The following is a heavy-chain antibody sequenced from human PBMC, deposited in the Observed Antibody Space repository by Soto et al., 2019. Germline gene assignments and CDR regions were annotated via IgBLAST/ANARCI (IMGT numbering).Heavy chain of an antibody. V-gene: IGHV3-23*01. CDR3: AKGEMATIRNSFDP. CDR1: AFSLTSCS. Sequence: SVGSLRLSCVTSAFSLTSCSMSWVRQTPGKGLEWVSALSRSGGATYYADSVKGRFTISRDTSTNTLYLQMSNLRAEDTAIYYCAKGEMATIRNSFDPWGQGTLVTVSS. J-gene: IGHJ5*02. CDR2: LSRSGGAT. D-gene: IGHD5-12*01.